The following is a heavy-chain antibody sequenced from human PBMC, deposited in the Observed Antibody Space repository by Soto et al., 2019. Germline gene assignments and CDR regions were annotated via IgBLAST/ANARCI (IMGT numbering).Heavy chain of an antibody. CDR1: GDSVSSNSAA. CDR2: TYYRSKWYN. D-gene: IGHD2-15*01. CDR3: ARELRCSGGSCYPIDY. V-gene: IGHV6-1*01. Sequence: QVQLQQSGPGLVKPSQTLSLTCAISGDSVSSNSAAWNWIRQSPSRGLEWLGRTYYRSKWYNDYAVSVKSRRTINPDTSKNQFSLQLNSVTPEDTAVYYCARELRCSGGSCYPIDYWGQGTLVTVSS. J-gene: IGHJ4*02.